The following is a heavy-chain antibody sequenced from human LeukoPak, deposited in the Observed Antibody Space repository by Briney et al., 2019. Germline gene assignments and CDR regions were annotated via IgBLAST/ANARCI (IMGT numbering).Heavy chain of an antibody. V-gene: IGHV3-21*01. CDR1: GFTFSSYS. Sequence: GGSLRLSCAASGFTFSSYSMNWVRQAPGKGLEWVSSISSSSSYIYYADSVKGRFTISRENAKNSLYLQMNSLRAEDTAVYYCARPGYSGSKLRGFDYWGQGTLVTVSS. D-gene: IGHD1-26*01. CDR2: ISSSSSYI. CDR3: ARPGYSGSKLRGFDY. J-gene: IGHJ4*02.